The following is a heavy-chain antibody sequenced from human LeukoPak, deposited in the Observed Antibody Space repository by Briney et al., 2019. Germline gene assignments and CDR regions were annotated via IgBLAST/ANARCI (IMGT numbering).Heavy chain of an antibody. Sequence: PSETLSLTCTVSGYSISSGYYWGWIRQPPGKGLEWIGSIYYSGSTYYNPSLKSRVTISVDTSENQFSLKLSSVTAADTAVYYCARQSSSWYWIRVWFDPWGQGTLVTVSS. V-gene: IGHV4-38-2*02. J-gene: IGHJ5*02. D-gene: IGHD6-13*01. CDR2: IYYSGST. CDR1: GYSISSGYY. CDR3: ARQSSSWYWIRVWFDP.